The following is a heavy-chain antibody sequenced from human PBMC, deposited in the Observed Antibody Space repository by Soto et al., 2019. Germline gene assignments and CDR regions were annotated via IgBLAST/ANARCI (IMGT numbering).Heavy chain of an antibody. CDR2: SNAGNGNT. V-gene: IGHV1-3*01. CDR3: ARDPGDSYGNT. Sequence: ASVKVSCKSSRYTFTSYAVNWLRQDRGQMRKKIGWSNAGNGNTKYSQKYQGRDTTTRATSASTDYKEKSSIRSKDKAVYYCARDPGDSYGNTWGQGTLVTVSS. J-gene: IGHJ5*02. D-gene: IGHD5-18*01. CDR1: RYTFTSYA.